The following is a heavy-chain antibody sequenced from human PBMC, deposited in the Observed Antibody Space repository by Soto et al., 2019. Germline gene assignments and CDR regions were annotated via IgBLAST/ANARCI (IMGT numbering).Heavy chain of an antibody. J-gene: IGHJ5*02. CDR1: GGSFSGYY. V-gene: IGHV4-34*01. D-gene: IGHD3-9*01. CDR2: INHSGST. CDR3: ARGLRYFDWLEPGSWFDP. Sequence: QVQLQQWGAGLLKPSETLSLTCAVYGGSFSGYYWSWIRQPPGKGLEWIGEINHSGSTNYNPSLKSRVTRSVDTSKDQFSLKLSSVTAADTAVYYCARGLRYFDWLEPGSWFDPWGQGTLVTVSS.